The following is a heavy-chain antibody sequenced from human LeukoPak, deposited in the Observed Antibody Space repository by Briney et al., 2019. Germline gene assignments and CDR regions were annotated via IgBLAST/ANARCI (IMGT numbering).Heavy chain of an antibody. Sequence: ASVKVSCKASGYTFTGYYMHWVRQAPGQGLEWMGWINPNSGGTNYAQKFQGRVTMTRDTSISTAYMELSRLRSDDTAVYYCARRGYYGSGSLGPYDYYYYGMDVWGKGPRSPSPQ. CDR1: GYTFTGYY. CDR2: INPNSGGT. J-gene: IGHJ6*04. V-gene: IGHV1-2*02. CDR3: ARRGYYGSGSLGPYDYYYYGMDV. D-gene: IGHD3-10*01.